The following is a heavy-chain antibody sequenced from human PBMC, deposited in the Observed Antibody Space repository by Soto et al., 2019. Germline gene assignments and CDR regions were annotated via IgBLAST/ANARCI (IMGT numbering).Heavy chain of an antibody. CDR1: GFSLSNGKVG. CDR2: IFSNDEK. D-gene: IGHD6-19*01. Sequence: HVTLKESGPVLVKPTETLTLTCTVSGFSLSNGKVGVSWIRQPPGKALEWLAHIFSNDEKSYRTSLKSRLTISEDTSKSQVVLTMTNVDPVDTATYYCARILFGRSVAGGYFYMDVWGKGTMVTVSS. CDR3: ARILFGRSVAGGYFYMDV. V-gene: IGHV2-26*01. J-gene: IGHJ6*03.